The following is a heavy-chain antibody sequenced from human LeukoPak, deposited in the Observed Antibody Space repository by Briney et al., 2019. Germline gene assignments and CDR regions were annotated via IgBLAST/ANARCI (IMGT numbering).Heavy chain of an antibody. CDR3: AGALYCSGGSCYSGPDY. V-gene: IGHV3-7*01. D-gene: IGHD2-15*01. CDR2: IKQDGSEK. CDR1: GFTFSNAW. J-gene: IGHJ4*02. Sequence: GGSLRLSCAASGFTFSNAWMNWVRQAPGKGLEWVANIKQDGSEKYYVDSVKGRFTISRDNAKNSLYLQMNSLRAEDTAVYYCAGALYCSGGSCYSGPDYWGQGTLVTVSS.